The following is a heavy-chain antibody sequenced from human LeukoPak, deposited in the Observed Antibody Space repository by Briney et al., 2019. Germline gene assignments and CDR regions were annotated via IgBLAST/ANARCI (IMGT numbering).Heavy chain of an antibody. V-gene: IGHV3-23*01. Sequence: GGSLRLSCPASGFTFNTSAMSWVRQAPGKGLEWVSGISGSGRNTYYAESVKGHFIISRDNSKNTLYLQMNSLRAEDTAVYYCTPFDYWGQGTLATVSS. CDR2: ISGSGRNT. CDR3: TPFDY. J-gene: IGHJ4*02. CDR1: GFTFNTSA.